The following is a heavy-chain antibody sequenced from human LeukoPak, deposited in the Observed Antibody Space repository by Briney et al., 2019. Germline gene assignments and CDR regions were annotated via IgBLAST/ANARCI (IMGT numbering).Heavy chain of an antibody. CDR2: INPSGGST. V-gene: IGHV1-46*01. Sequence: ASVKVSCKASGYTFTSYYMHWVRQAPGQGLEWMGIINPSGGSTSYAQKFQGRVTITADESTSTAYMELSSLRSEDTAVYYCARDSKDSGSYHHWGQGTLVTVSS. CDR1: GYTFTSYY. D-gene: IGHD1-26*01. J-gene: IGHJ5*02. CDR3: ARDSKDSGSYHH.